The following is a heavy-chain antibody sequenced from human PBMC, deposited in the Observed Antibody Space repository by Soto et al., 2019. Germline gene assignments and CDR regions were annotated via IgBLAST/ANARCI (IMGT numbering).Heavy chain of an antibody. CDR1: GGTFSGYY. Sequence: PSETMPLTCAVYGGTFSGYYWTWIRQPPGTGLEWIGEINHSGSTNYNPSLKSRVTISVDTSKNQFSLKLTSVTAADTAVYYCARDKITGLFDYWGQGTLVTVS. D-gene: IGHD2-8*02. CDR2: INHSGST. V-gene: IGHV4-34*01. J-gene: IGHJ4*02. CDR3: ARDKITGLFDY.